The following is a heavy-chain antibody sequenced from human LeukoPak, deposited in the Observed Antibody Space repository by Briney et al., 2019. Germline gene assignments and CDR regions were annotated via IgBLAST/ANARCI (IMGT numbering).Heavy chain of an antibody. V-gene: IGHV3-21*01. CDR1: GFTFSSYS. D-gene: IGHD3-16*02. J-gene: IGHJ4*02. Sequence: GGPLRLSCAASGFTFSSYSMNWVCQAPGKGLEWVSSISSSSSYIYYADSVKGRFTISRDNAKNSLYLQMNSLRAEDTAVYYCARGENDYVWGSYRTFDYWGQGTLVTVSS. CDR3: ARGENDYVWGSYRTFDY. CDR2: ISSSSSYI.